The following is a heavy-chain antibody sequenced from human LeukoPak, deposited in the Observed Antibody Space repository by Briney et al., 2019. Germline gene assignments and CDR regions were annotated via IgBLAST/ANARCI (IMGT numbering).Heavy chain of an antibody. CDR3: ARPYCRSTRCYLHLYGLDV. Sequence: GGSLRLSCAASGFTLSDYAMHWVRQAPGKGPEWVAVISSGGTPQYYGDSVKGRFTVSRDSSKDTLYLHLNNVRTEDTAVYYCARPYCRSTRCYLHLYGLDVWGQGTTVTVSS. D-gene: IGHD2-2*01. CDR1: GFTLSDYA. V-gene: IGHV3-30*03. J-gene: IGHJ6*02. CDR2: ISSGGTPQ.